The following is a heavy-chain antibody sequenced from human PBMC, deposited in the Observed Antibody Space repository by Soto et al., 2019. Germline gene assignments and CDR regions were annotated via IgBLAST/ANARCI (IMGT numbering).Heavy chain of an antibody. D-gene: IGHD3-9*01. Sequence: EVQLLESGGGLVQPGGSLRLSCAASGFTFSRYAMSWVRQAPGKGLEWVSAISGSGGSTYYADPVKGRFTISRDNSKNTLYLQMNSLRAEDTAVYYCAKTATGYYMPFDYWGQGTLVTVSS. CDR2: ISGSGGST. J-gene: IGHJ4*02. CDR3: AKTATGYYMPFDY. CDR1: GFTFSRYA. V-gene: IGHV3-23*01.